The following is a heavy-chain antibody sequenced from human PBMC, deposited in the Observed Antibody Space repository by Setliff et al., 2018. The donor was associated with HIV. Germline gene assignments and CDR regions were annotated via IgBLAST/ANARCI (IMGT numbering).Heavy chain of an antibody. CDR3: ARAYPWGYVDYYYMDV. V-gene: IGHV1-18*01. D-gene: IGHD3-16*01. CDR2: ISGYNGNT. CDR1: GYTFTSYG. Sequence: ASVKVSCKAFGYTFTSYGITWVRQAPGQGLEWMGWISGYNGNTDYAQNLQGRVTMTTVTSTSTAYMELRSLRSDDTAVYYCARAYPWGYVDYYYMDVWGKGTTVTVSS. J-gene: IGHJ6*03.